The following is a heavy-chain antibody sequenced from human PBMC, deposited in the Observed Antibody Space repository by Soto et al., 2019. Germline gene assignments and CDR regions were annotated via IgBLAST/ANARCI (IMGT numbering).Heavy chain of an antibody. CDR2: VSHDGRNT. J-gene: IGHJ4*02. CDR3: AKGGRQWLVTSDFNY. Sequence: HPGGSLRLSCAASGVTFSSYAMHWVRQAPGKGLEWVAVVSHDGRNTHYADSVKGRFTISRDSSKNTVSLEMTSLRAEDTAVYYCAKGGRQWLVTSDFNYWSQGALVTVSS. D-gene: IGHD6-19*01. V-gene: IGHV3-30*18. CDR1: GVTFSSYA.